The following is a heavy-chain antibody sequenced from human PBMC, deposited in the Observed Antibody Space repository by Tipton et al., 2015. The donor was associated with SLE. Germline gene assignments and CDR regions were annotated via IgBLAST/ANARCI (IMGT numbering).Heavy chain of an antibody. V-gene: IGHV3-30*14. CDR1: GFTFSSYA. CDR2: ISYDGSNE. D-gene: IGHD6-13*01. CDR3: ATNAQQQLVWDY. Sequence: SLRLSCAASGFTFSSYAMHWVRQAPGKGLEWVTIISYDGSNEYYADSVKGRFTISRDNSKNTLYLQMNSLRAEDTAVYYCATNAQQQLVWDYWGQGTLVTVSS. J-gene: IGHJ4*02.